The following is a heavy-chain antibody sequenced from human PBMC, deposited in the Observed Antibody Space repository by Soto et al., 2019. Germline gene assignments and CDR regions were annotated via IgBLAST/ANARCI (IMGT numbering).Heavy chain of an antibody. CDR3: AKDEVGAVDYYYYGMDV. Sequence: GASVKVSCKASGYTFTSYYMHWVRQAPGQGLEWMGIINPSGGSTSYAQKFQGRVTMTRDTSTSTVYMELSSLRAEDTAVYYCAKDEVGAVDYYYYGMDVWGQGTTVTVSS. CDR2: INPSGGST. J-gene: IGHJ6*02. V-gene: IGHV1-46*01. CDR1: GYTFTSYY. D-gene: IGHD1-26*01.